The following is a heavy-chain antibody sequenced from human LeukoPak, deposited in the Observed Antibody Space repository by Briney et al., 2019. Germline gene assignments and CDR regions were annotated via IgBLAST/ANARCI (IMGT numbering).Heavy chain of an antibody. Sequence: GGSLRLSCAASGFTFSSYSMNWVRQAPGKGLEWVSGINWNGDNIAYADSVKGRFTISRDNAKNSLYLQMNSLRAEDTALYYCAREVLLIDYSYYSYMDVWGKGTTVTVSS. CDR2: INWNGDNI. CDR1: GFTFSSYS. V-gene: IGHV3-20*04. D-gene: IGHD2-8*01. J-gene: IGHJ6*03. CDR3: AREVLLIDYSYYSYMDV.